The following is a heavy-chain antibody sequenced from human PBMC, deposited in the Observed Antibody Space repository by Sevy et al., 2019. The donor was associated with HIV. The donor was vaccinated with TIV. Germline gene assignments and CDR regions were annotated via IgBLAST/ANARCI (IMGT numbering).Heavy chain of an antibody. CDR1: GFTFSSYA. Sequence: GGSLRLSCAASGFTFSSYAMSWVRQAPGKGLEWVSAISGSGGSTYYADSVKGRFTISRDNSKNTLYLQMNSLRAEDTAVYYCAQSKRTTVTGRGPGHYYYYMDVWGKGTTVTVSS. CDR2: ISGSGGST. D-gene: IGHD4-17*01. CDR3: AQSKRTTVTGRGPGHYYYYMDV. J-gene: IGHJ6*03. V-gene: IGHV3-23*01.